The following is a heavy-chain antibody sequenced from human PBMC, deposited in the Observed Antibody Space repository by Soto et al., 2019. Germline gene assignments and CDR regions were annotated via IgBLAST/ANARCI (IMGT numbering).Heavy chain of an antibody. CDR3: ARVGVLYYYDSSGYKYYYYGMDV. CDR1: GGTFSSYA. D-gene: IGHD3-22*01. Sequence: SVKVSCKASGGTFSSYAISWVRQAPGQGLEWMGGIIPIFGTANYAQKFQGRVTITADESTSTAYMELSSLRSEDTAVYYCARVGVLYYYDSSGYKYYYYGMDVWGQGTTVTVSS. J-gene: IGHJ6*02. CDR2: IIPIFGTA. V-gene: IGHV1-69*13.